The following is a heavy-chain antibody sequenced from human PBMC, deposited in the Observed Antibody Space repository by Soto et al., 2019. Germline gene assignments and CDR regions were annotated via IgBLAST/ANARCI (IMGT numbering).Heavy chain of an antibody. CDR3: ARDSAIGHYYYGMDV. J-gene: IGHJ6*02. CDR2: IYSGGST. CDR1: GFTVSSNY. Sequence: PGGSLRLSCAASGFTVSSNYMSWVRQAPGKGLEWVSVIYSGGSTYYADSVKGRFTISRDNSKNTLYLQMNSLRAEDTAVYYCARDSAIGHYYYGMDVWGQGTTVTVSS. D-gene: IGHD3-10*01. V-gene: IGHV3-53*01.